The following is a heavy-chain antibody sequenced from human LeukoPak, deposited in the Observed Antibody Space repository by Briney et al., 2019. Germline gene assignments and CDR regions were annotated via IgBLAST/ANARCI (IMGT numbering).Heavy chain of an antibody. Sequence: TGGSLRLSCAASGFTFSSYGMHWVRQAPGKGLEWVAVISYDGSNKYSADSVKGRFTISRDNSKNTLYLQMNSLRAEDTAVYYCVVDAFDIWGQGTMVAVSS. V-gene: IGHV3-30*03. D-gene: IGHD6-6*01. CDR2: ISYDGSNK. CDR1: GFTFSSYG. CDR3: VVDAFDI. J-gene: IGHJ3*02.